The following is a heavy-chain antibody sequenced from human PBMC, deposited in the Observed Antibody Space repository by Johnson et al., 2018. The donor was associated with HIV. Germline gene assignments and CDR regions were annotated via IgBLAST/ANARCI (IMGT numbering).Heavy chain of an antibody. CDR1: GFTFSSYD. J-gene: IGHJ3*02. CDR3: ARDSCYEDHDGFDI. D-gene: IGHD5-12*01. CDR2: ISYDGSNK. V-gene: IGHV3-30*03. Sequence: QVQLVESGGGVVQPGRSLRLSCAASGFTFSSYDMHWVRQATGKGLEWVAVISYDGSNKYYADSVKGRFTVSRDNSKNTLYLQINSLRAEDTAVYYCARDSCYEDHDGFDIWGQGTMVTVSS.